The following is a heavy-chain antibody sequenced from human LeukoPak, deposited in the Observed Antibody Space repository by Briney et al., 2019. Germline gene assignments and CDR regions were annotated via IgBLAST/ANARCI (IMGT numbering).Heavy chain of an antibody. D-gene: IGHD3-10*01. CDR1: GFTFSSYA. CDR3: TRGLLVRGVFWGDYFDY. V-gene: IGHV3-64*01. CDR2: ISSSGDST. Sequence: PGGSLRLSCAASGFTFSSYAMHWVRQAPGKGLEYVSAISSSGDSTYYANSVRDRFTISRDNSKNTLYLQMGSLRVEDMAVYYCTRGLLVRGVFWGDYFDYWGQGTLVTVSS. J-gene: IGHJ4*02.